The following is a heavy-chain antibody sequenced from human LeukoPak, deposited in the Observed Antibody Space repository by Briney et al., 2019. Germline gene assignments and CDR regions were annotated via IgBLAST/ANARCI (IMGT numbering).Heavy chain of an antibody. J-gene: IGHJ5*02. Sequence: GGSLRLSCAASGFNFDQYAMHWVRQVPGKGLEWVSGISWDSGTIAYADSAQGRFTISRDNANNSLYLQVNSLRAEDTALYFCAKDIRFSWYTYNNWFDPWGQGTLVTVSS. CDR1: GFNFDQYA. CDR3: AKDIRFSWYTYNNWFDP. D-gene: IGHD6-13*01. V-gene: IGHV3-9*01. CDR2: ISWDSGTI.